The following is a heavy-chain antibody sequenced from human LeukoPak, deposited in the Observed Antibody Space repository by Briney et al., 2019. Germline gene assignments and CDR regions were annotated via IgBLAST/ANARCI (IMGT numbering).Heavy chain of an antibody. J-gene: IGHJ3*02. Sequence: SQTLSLTCAISGDSVSSNSATWNWIRQSPSRGLEWLGRTYYKSKRYNEYAVSVRSRITINSDTSKNQFSLQLSSVTPEDTAVYYCARVSSPWSPRDAFDIWGQGTVVTVSS. CDR3: ARVSSPWSPRDAFDI. CDR1: GDSVSSNSAT. D-gene: IGHD1-26*01. CDR2: TYYKSKRYN. V-gene: IGHV6-1*01.